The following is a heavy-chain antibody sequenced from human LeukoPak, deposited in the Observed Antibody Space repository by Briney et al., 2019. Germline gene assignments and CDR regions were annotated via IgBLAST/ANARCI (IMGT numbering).Heavy chain of an antibody. J-gene: IGHJ3*02. V-gene: IGHV3-48*04. D-gene: IGHD5-12*01. CDR1: GFTFSSYS. CDR3: ASPVDKAHDAFDI. CDR2: ISSSSSTI. Sequence: GGSLRLSCAASGFTFSSYSMNWVRQAPGKGLEWVSYISSSSSTIYYADSVKGRFTISRDNAKNSLYLQMNSLRAEDTAVYYCASPVDKAHDAFDIWGQGTMVTVSS.